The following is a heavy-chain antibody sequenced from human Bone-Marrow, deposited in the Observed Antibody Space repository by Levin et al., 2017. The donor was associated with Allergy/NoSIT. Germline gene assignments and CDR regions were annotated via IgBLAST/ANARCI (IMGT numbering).Heavy chain of an antibody. Sequence: KISCKASGGTFSSYAISWVRQAPGQGLEWMGRIIPILGIANYAQKFQGRVTITADKSTSTAYMELSSLRSEDTAVYYCASNTVNYFDYWGQGTLVTVSS. D-gene: IGHD4-17*01. CDR1: GGTFSSYA. CDR2: IIPILGIA. CDR3: ASNTVNYFDY. V-gene: IGHV1-69*04. J-gene: IGHJ4*02.